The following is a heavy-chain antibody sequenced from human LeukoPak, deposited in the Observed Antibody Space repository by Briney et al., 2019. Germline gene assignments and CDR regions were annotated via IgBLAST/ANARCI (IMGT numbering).Heavy chain of an antibody. CDR3: AREMFYYYYGMDV. CDR2: INPNSGGT. J-gene: IGHJ6*02. Sequence: ASVKVFCKASGYTFTGYYMHWVRQAPGQGLEWMGWINPNSGGTNYAQKFQGRVTMTRDTSISTAYMELSRLRSDDTAVYYCAREMFYYYYGMDVWGQGTTVTVSS. CDR1: GYTFTGYY. V-gene: IGHV1-2*02. D-gene: IGHD3-10*02.